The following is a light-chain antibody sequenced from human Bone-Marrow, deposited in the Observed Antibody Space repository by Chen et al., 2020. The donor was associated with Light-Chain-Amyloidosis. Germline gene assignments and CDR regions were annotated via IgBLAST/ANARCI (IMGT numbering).Light chain of an antibody. CDR3: QAWDSSSSVV. CDR1: DLGDKF. J-gene: IGLJ2*01. CDR2: QDS. Sequence: SYELTQPPSVSVSPGQTASITCSGDDLGDKFACCYQQKPGQSPILVVYQDSKRPSGIPERFSGSNSGNTATLTISGTQAMDEADYYCQAWDSSSSVVFGGGTKLTVL. V-gene: IGLV3-1*01.